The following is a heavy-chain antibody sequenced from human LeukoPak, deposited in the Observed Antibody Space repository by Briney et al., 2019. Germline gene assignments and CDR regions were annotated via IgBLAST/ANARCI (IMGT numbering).Heavy chain of an antibody. CDR2: IYPGDSDT. J-gene: IGHJ6*03. V-gene: IGHV5-51*01. D-gene: IGHD3-22*01. Sequence: GESLKISCKGSGYSFTSYWIGWVRQMPGKGLEWMGIIYPGDSDTRYSPSFQGQVTISADKSISTAYLQWSSLKASDTAMYYCARHGYYDSSGYSGYYYMDVWGKGTTVTVSS. CDR1: GYSFTSYW. CDR3: ARHGYYDSSGYSGYYYMDV.